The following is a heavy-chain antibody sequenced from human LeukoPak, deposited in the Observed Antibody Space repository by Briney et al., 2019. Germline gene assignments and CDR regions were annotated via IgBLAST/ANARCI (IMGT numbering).Heavy chain of an antibody. CDR1: GGSFSGYH. J-gene: IGHJ5*02. CDR2: INHSGST. Sequence: SETLSLTCGVYGGSFSGYHWSWIRQPPGKGLEWIGEINHSGSTNYNPSLKSRVTISVDTSKNQFSLKLSSVTAADTAVYYCARGAVLLWFGEYPRRSNWFDPWGQGTLVTVSS. D-gene: IGHD3-10*01. CDR3: ARGAVLLWFGEYPRRSNWFDP. V-gene: IGHV4-34*01.